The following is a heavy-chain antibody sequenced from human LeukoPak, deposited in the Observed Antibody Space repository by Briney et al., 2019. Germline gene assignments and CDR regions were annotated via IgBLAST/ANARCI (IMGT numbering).Heavy chain of an antibody. CDR2: IYYSGST. Sequence: PSQTLSLTCTVSGGSISSGGYYWSWIRQHPGKGLEWIGYIYYSGSTYYNPSPKSRVTISVDTSKNQFSLKLSSVTAADTAVYYCARIQIGVGSRNFDYWGQGTLVTVSS. J-gene: IGHJ4*02. CDR3: ARIQIGVGSRNFDY. D-gene: IGHD1-26*01. V-gene: IGHV4-31*03. CDR1: GGSISSGGYY.